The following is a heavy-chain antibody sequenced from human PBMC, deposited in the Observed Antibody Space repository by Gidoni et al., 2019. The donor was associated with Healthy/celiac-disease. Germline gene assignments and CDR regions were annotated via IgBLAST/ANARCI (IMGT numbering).Heavy chain of an antibody. Sequence: EVQLVQSGAEGKKPGESLQISCKGSGYSFTSYWIGWVRQMPGQGLEWMGIIYPCVSDTRHSPSFPGQVPISADKSISTAYLQWSSLKASDPAMYYCARVGAYDSSVYVPNRYFQHWGQGTLVTVSS. CDR2: IYPCVSDT. J-gene: IGHJ1*01. V-gene: IGHV5-51*01. D-gene: IGHD3-22*01. CDR1: GYSFTSYW. CDR3: ARVGAYDSSVYVPNRYFQH.